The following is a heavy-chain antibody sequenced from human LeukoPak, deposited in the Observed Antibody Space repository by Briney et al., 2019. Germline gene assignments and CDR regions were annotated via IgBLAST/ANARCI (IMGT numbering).Heavy chain of an antibody. CDR1: GFTFSSYW. J-gene: IGHJ4*02. CDR3: ASWYNWNVDY. V-gene: IGHV3-74*01. CDR2: INSDGSST. D-gene: IGHD1-1*01. Sequence: GGSLRLSCAASGFTFSSYWMHWVRRAPGKGLVWVSRINSDGSSTSYADSVKGRFTIYRDNAKNSLYLKMQSLRAEDTAVYYCASWYNWNVDYWGQGTLVTVSS.